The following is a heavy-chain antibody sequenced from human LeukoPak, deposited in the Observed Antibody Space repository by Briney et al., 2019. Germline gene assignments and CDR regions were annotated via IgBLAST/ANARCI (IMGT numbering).Heavy chain of an antibody. CDR2: TSDRGDYT. V-gene: IGHV3-23*01. Sequence: PGGSLRLSCAASGFTFTSYSMSWVRQASGKGLEWVSGTSDRGDYTYYADSVKGRFTISRDSSKNTLFLQMNSLRAEDTALYFCARKAQYNGHYPLDYWGQGTLVTVSP. D-gene: IGHD1-7*01. J-gene: IGHJ4*02. CDR3: ARKAQYNGHYPLDY. CDR1: GFTFTSYS.